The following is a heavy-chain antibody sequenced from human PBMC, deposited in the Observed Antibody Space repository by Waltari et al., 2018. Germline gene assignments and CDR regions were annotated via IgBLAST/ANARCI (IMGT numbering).Heavy chain of an antibody. Sequence: PSQTLSLTCTVSGDSINSGTFYWSWIRQPAGKGLEWIGRGSASGGTDYNPSLKSRVTISVDTSKNHFSLKLTSVTAADTAVYYCAKGAGPPWFDPWGQGTLVTVSS. J-gene: IGHJ5*02. CDR3: AKGAGPPWFDP. CDR1: GDSINSGTFY. CDR2: GSASGGT. V-gene: IGHV4-61*02.